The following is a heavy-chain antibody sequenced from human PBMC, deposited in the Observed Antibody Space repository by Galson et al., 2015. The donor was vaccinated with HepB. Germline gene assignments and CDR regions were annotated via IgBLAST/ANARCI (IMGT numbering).Heavy chain of an antibody. J-gene: IGHJ6*02. CDR3: AKDGRPYYDFWSGYYYVAGYYYGMDV. CDR1: GFTFSSYG. CDR2: ISYDGSNK. V-gene: IGHV3-30*18. D-gene: IGHD3-3*01. Sequence: SLRLSCAASGFTFSSYGMHWVRQAPGKGLEWVAVISYDGSNKYYADSVKGRFTISRDNSKNTLYLQMNSLRAEDTAVYYCAKDGRPYYDFWSGYYYVAGYYYGMDVWGQGTTVTVSS.